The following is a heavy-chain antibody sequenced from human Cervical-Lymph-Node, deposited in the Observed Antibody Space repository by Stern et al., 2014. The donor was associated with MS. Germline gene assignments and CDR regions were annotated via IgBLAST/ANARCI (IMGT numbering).Heavy chain of an antibody. CDR2: IYPGDSET. J-gene: IGHJ4*02. Sequence: EVQLVQSGAELIRPGESLKISCKGSGFKFSIYWIACVRQMPGKGLEWMGIIYPGDSETRYSPSFQGQVTMSADKSTSTAYLQWSSLNASDTAMYFCARQTTAWASDVWGQGTLVTVSS. CDR3: ARQTTAWASDV. CDR1: GFKFSIYW. V-gene: IGHV5-51*01. D-gene: IGHD1-14*01.